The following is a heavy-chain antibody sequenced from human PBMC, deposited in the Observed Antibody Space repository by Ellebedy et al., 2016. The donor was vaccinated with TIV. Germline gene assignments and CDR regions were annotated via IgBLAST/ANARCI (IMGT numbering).Heavy chain of an antibody. D-gene: IGHD3-16*01. Sequence: MPSETLSLTCSVYGVSFNNDFWNWIRQPPGKGLEWIGEANSRGNTNYNPSLRSRVTMSVDTSKNQFSLKLSSVTAADTAVYYCARCSRIMITFGGVSHCDYWGQGTLVTVSS. CDR1: GVSFNNDF. CDR3: ARCSRIMITFGGVSHCDY. J-gene: IGHJ4*02. CDR2: ANSRGNT. V-gene: IGHV4-34*01.